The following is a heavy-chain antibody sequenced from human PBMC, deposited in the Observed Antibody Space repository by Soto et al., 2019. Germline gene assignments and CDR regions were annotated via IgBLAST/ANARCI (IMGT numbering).Heavy chain of an antibody. CDR2: ISGSGGST. D-gene: IGHD3-10*01. CDR1: GFTFNNYA. V-gene: IGHV3-23*01. Sequence: GGSLRLSCAASGFTFNNYAMTWVRQAPGKGLEWVSAISGSGGSTYYADSVRGRFTISRDNSKNTLYLQINSLRAEDTAIYYCAKDYYHGSGSYYGDYYGMDVCGQGTTGTVSS. J-gene: IGHJ6*02. CDR3: AKDYYHGSGSYYGDYYGMDV.